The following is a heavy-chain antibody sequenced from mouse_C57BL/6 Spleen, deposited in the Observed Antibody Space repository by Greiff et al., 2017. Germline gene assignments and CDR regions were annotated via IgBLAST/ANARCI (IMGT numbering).Heavy chain of an antibody. CDR2: IDPSDSYT. D-gene: IGHD1-1*01. CDR1: GYTFTSYW. Sequence: QVQLKQPGAELVMPGASVKLSCKASGYTFTSYWMHWVKQRPGQGLEWIGEIDPSDSYTNYNQKFKGKSTLTVDKSSRTAYMQLSSLTSEDSAVYYWARFTTVEGGGMDYWGQGT. V-gene: IGHV1-69*01. J-gene: IGHJ4*01. CDR3: ARFTTVEGGGMDY.